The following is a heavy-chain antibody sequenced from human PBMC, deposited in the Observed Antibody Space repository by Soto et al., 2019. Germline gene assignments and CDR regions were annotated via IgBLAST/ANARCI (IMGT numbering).Heavy chain of an antibody. CDR2: IIPIFGTG. CDR1: GGTFSTST. CDR3: XXXXXXXXXXXXXXXXDS. Sequence: QVQLEQSGTEVKKPGSSVKVSCKASGGTFSTSTFTWVRQAPGQGLEWMGRIIPIFGTGDYAPKFQGRVWITADKATSTVYMELSGLKAEDTAVXFXXXXXXXXXXXXXXXXXDSWGQGTLVTVSS. V-gene: IGHV1-69*08. J-gene: IGHJ4*02.